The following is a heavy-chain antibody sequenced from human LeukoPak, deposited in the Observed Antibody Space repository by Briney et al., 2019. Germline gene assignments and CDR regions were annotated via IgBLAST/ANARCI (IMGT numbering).Heavy chain of an antibody. V-gene: IGHV3-48*01. D-gene: IGHD6-19*01. CDR3: ARGSRQWLAVRYLDY. J-gene: IGHJ4*02. CDR2: ISSSSSTI. CDR1: GFTFSSYS. Sequence: AGGSLRLSCAASGFTFSSYSMNWVRQAPGKGLEWVSYISSSSSTIYYADSVKGRFTISRDNSKNTLYLQMTSLRAEDTAVYYCARGSRQWLAVRYLDYWGQGTLVTVSS.